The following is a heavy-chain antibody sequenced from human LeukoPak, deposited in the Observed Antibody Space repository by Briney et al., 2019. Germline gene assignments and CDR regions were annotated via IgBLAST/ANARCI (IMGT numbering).Heavy chain of an antibody. CDR2: IHHSGST. Sequence: SETLSLTCTVSGYSISTAYYWGWIRQPPGKGLESIGSIHHSGSTYYNPSLKSRVTISVDTSKNQFSLKLSSVTAAGTAVYYCARSEQQLVPNWFDPWGQGTLVTAS. D-gene: IGHD6-13*01. CDR1: GYSISTAYY. J-gene: IGHJ5*02. CDR3: ARSEQQLVPNWFDP. V-gene: IGHV4-38-2*02.